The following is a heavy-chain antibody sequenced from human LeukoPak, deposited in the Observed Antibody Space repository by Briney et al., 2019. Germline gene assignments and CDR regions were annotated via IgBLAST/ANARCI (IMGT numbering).Heavy chain of an antibody. D-gene: IGHD1-1*01. J-gene: IGHJ6*03. CDR2: IRYDGSNK. CDR3: AKGYAYYYYYMDV. V-gene: IGHV3-30*02. CDR1: GSTFSSYA. Sequence: PGGSLRLSCAASGSTFSSYAMSWVRQAPGKGLEWVAFIRYDGSNKYYADSVKGRFTISRDNSKNTLYLQMNSLRAEDTAVYYCAKGYAYYYYYMDVWGKGTTVTVSS.